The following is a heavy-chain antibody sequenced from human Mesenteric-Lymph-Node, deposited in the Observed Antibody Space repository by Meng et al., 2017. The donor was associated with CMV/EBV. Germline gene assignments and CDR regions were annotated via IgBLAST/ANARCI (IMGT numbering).Heavy chain of an antibody. CDR2: INESGSP. D-gene: IGHD3-22*01. J-gene: IGHJ4*02. CDR1: SFSGYY. Sequence: SFSGYYWTWMRQHPGKRREWIGEINESGSPNYNTSLKSRVTISVDTSKNQFSLKVNSVTAADMAVYFCARGPPTYYDGSSGYYFFDYWGQGTLVTVSS. CDR3: ARGPPTYYDGSSGYYFFDY. V-gene: IGHV4-34*01.